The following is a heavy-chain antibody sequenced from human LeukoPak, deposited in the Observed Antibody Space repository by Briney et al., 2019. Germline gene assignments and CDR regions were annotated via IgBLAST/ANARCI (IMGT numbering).Heavy chain of an antibody. CDR3: ARAIVGANKYYFDY. J-gene: IGHJ4*02. D-gene: IGHD1-26*01. CDR1: GFTFSSYW. V-gene: IGHV3-21*01. Sequence: GGSLRLSCAASGFTFSSYWMSWVRQAPGKGLEWVSSISSSSSYIYYADSVKGRFTISRDNAKNSLYLQMNSLRAEDTAVYYCARAIVGANKYYFDYWGQGTLVTVSS. CDR2: ISSSSSYI.